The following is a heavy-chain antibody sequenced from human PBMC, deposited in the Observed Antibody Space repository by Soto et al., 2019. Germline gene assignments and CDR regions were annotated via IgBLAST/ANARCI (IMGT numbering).Heavy chain of an antibody. CDR1: GDSVSSNSAA. J-gene: IGHJ5*02. Sequence: SQTLSLTCAISGDSVSSNSAAWNWIRQSPSRGLEWLGRTYYRSKWYNDYAVSVKSRITINPDTSKNQFSLQLNSVTPEYTAVYYCARETTYYGFWSGRQPYNWFGPWGQGTLVTVSS. CDR3: ARETTYYGFWSGRQPYNWFGP. CDR2: TYYRSKWYN. V-gene: IGHV6-1*01. D-gene: IGHD3-3*01.